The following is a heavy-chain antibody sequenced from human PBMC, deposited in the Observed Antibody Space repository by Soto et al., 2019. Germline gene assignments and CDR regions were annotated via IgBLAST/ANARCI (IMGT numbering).Heavy chain of an antibody. CDR2: ISSSSSYI. Sequence: GGSLRLSCAASGFTFSSYSMNWVRQAPGKGLEWVSSISSSSSYIYYADSVKGRFTISRDNAKNSLYLQMNSLRAEDTAVYYCARDRAPTTVVTPGWFDPWGQGTLVTVSS. D-gene: IGHD4-17*01. V-gene: IGHV3-21*01. CDR3: ARDRAPTTVVTPGWFDP. J-gene: IGHJ5*02. CDR1: GFTFSSYS.